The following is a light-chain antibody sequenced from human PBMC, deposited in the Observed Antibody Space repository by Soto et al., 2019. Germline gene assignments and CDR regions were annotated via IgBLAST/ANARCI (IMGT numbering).Light chain of an antibody. CDR2: EVS. CDR3: SSYTSSSTYVV. Sequence: QSVLTQPASVSGSPRQSITISCTGTSSDVGGYNYVSWYQQHPGKAPKLMIYEVSNRPSGVSNRFSGSKSGNTASLTISGLQAEDEADYYCSSYTSSSTYVVFGGGTKLTVL. V-gene: IGLV2-14*01. J-gene: IGLJ2*01. CDR1: SSDVGGYNY.